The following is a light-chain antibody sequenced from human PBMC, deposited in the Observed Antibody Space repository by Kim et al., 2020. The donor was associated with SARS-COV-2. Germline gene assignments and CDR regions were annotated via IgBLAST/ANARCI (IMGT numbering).Light chain of an antibody. Sequence: PGKPARLTCGGTNIGSKVVHWYQQNPGQSPVLVIYSDSDRPSGIPERFSGSNSGNTATLTISRVEAGDEADYYCQVWDSSSDHVVFGGGTQLTVL. J-gene: IGLJ2*01. CDR3: QVWDSSSDHVV. CDR1: NIGSKV. CDR2: SDS. V-gene: IGLV3-21*04.